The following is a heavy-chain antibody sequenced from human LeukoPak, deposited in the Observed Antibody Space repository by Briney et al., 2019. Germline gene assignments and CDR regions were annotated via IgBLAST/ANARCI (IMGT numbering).Heavy chain of an antibody. D-gene: IGHD1-1*01. CDR2: INPNSGGT. CDR3: AREGAGRNDY. CDR1: GYTLTGYY. V-gene: IGHV1-2*02. J-gene: IGHJ4*02. Sequence: ASAKVSCKASGYTLTGYYMHWVRQAPGQGLEWMGWINPNSGGTNYAQKFQGRVTMTRDTSINTAYMELSRLESDDSAVYYCAREGAGRNDYWGQGTLVTVSS.